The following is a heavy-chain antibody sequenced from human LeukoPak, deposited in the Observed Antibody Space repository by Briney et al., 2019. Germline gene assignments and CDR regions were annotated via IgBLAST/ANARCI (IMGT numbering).Heavy chain of an antibody. CDR3: ARFTAARPVY. J-gene: IGHJ4*02. Sequence: VSHINTDGSHTNYADSVKGRFTISRDNAKNTLYLQMNSLRAEDTAVYYCARFTAARPVYWGQGALVTVSS. CDR2: INTDGSHT. D-gene: IGHD6-6*01. V-gene: IGHV3-74*01.